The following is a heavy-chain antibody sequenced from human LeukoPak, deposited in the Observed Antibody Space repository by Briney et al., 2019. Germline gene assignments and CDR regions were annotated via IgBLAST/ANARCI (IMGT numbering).Heavy chain of an antibody. D-gene: IGHD3-10*01. CDR3: ARAMVRGVNNYYYGMDV. J-gene: IGHJ6*02. CDR1: GFTFSSYA. Sequence: GGSLRLSCAASGFTFSSYAMHWVRQAPGKGLEWVAVISYDGSNKYYADSVKGRFTISRDNSKNTLYLQMNSLRAEDTALYYCARAMVRGVNNYYYGMDVWGQGTTVTVSS. V-gene: IGHV3-30-3*01. CDR2: ISYDGSNK.